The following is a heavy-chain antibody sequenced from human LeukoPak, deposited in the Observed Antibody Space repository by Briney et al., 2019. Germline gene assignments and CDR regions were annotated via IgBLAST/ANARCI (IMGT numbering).Heavy chain of an antibody. CDR2: MSYDGSNK. D-gene: IGHD3-3*01. Sequence: GGSLRLSCAASGFTFSSYAMHWVRQAPGKGLEWVAVMSYDGSNKYYADSVKGRFTISRDNSKNTLYLQMNSLRAGDTAVYYCAIVPTRFLEWLPSYYYYGMDVWGQGTTVTVSS. CDR1: GFTFSSYA. CDR3: AIVPTRFLEWLPSYYYYGMDV. J-gene: IGHJ6*02. V-gene: IGHV3-30-3*01.